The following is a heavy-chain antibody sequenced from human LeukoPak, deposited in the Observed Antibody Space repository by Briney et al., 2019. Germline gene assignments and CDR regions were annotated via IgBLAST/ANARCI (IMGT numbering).Heavy chain of an antibody. Sequence: SETLSLTCTVSGGSISSYYWSWLRQPPGKGLEWIGYIYYSGSTNYNPSLKSRVTISVDTSKNQFSLKLSSVTAADTAVYYCARQYCSSTSCYDNYYYMDVWGKGTTVTVSS. CDR2: IYYSGST. V-gene: IGHV4-59*08. J-gene: IGHJ6*03. CDR1: GGSISSYY. D-gene: IGHD2-2*01. CDR3: ARQYCSSTSCYDNYYYMDV.